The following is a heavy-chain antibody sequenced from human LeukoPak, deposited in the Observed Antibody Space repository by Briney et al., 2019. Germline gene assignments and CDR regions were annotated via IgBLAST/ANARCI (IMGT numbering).Heavy chain of an antibody. CDR3: AREDSSGWHIDY. CDR1: GYTFTGYY. D-gene: IGHD6-19*01. CDR2: INPNSGGT. Sequence: GASVKVSCKASGYTFTGYYMHWVRQAPGQGVEWMGWINPNSGGTNYARKFKGWVTMTRDTSISTAYMELSRLRSDDTAVYYCAREDSSGWHIDYWRQATLVTVSS. J-gene: IGHJ4*02. V-gene: IGHV1-2*04.